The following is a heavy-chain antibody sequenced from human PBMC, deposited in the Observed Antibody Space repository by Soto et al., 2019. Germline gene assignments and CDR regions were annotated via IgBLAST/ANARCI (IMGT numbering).Heavy chain of an antibody. Sequence: ASVKVCCKASGYTFSDYYIHWVRQAPGQGLEWMGWINPNSGGTKYAPKFQGGVTMTRDTSITTAYMELSRLRSGDTAVYYCAREPATAKPEGVDFWGQGRLVTSPQ. CDR2: INPNSGGT. V-gene: IGHV1-2*02. J-gene: IGHJ4*02. CDR3: AREPATAKPEGVDF. CDR1: GYTFSDYY. D-gene: IGHD1-1*01.